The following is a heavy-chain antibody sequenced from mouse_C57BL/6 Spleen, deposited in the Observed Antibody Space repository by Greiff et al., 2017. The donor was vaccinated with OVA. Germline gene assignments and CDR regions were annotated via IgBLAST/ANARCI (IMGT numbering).Heavy chain of an antibody. J-gene: IGHJ3*01. CDR3: ARGLYSNF. Sequence: VQLQQPGAELVKPGASVKLSCKASGYTFTSYWMQWVKQRPGQGLEWIGEIDPSDSYTNYNQKFKGKATLTVDTSSSTAYMQLSSLTSEDSAVYYCARGLYSNFWGQGTLVTVSA. CDR2: IDPSDSYT. V-gene: IGHV1-50*01. CDR1: GYTFTSYW. D-gene: IGHD2-5*01.